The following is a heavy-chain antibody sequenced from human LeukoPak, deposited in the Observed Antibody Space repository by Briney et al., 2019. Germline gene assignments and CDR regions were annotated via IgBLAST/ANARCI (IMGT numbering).Heavy chain of an antibody. CDR1: GFTFSSYS. V-gene: IGHV3-21*01. CDR2: ISSSSSYI. CDR3: ARDGRSIAARPSDYYYYMDG. D-gene: IGHD6-6*01. J-gene: IGHJ6*03. Sequence: GGSLRLSCAASGFTFSSYSMNWVRQAPGKGLERVSSISSSSSYIYYADSVKGRFTISRDNAKTSLYLQMNSLRAEDTAVYYCARDGRSIAARPSDYYYYMDGWGKGTTVTVSS.